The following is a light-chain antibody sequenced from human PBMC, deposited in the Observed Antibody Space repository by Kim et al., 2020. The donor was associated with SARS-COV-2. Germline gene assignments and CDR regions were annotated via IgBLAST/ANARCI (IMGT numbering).Light chain of an antibody. V-gene: IGKV3-11*01. CDR1: QSVSSY. J-gene: IGKJ4*01. CDR3: QQRSNWPQLT. Sequence: SPGERATRSCRASQSVSSYLAWYQQKPGQAPRLLIYDASNRATGIPARFSGSGSGTDFTLTISSLEPEEFAVYYCQQRSNWPQLTFGGGTKVDIK. CDR2: DAS.